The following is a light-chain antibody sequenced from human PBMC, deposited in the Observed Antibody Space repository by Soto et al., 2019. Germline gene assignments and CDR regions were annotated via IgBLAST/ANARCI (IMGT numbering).Light chain of an antibody. CDR3: QQRSNWPIT. CDR1: QSVSNF. Sequence: EIVSTQSPATLSFSPGKRSTVSCRASQSVSNFLAWYQQKPGQAPRLLIYDTYNRATGITARFSGSGSGTDFTLTINNLEPEDFAVYYCQQRSNWPITFGQGTRLDIK. CDR2: DTY. J-gene: IGKJ5*01. V-gene: IGKV3-11*01.